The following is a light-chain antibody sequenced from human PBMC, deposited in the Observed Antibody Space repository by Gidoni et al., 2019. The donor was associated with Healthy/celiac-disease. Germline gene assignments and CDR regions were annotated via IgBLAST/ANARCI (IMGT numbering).Light chain of an antibody. CDR2: QDS. J-gene: IGLJ2*01. CDR3: QAWDSSTVV. V-gene: IGLV3-1*01. Sequence: SHELTQPPSVLVPPGQTASITCSGDKLGDKYACWYQQKPGQSPVLVIYQDSKRPSGIPERFSGSNSGNTATLTISGTQAMDEADYYCQAWDSSTVVFGGGTKLTVL. CDR1: KLGDKY.